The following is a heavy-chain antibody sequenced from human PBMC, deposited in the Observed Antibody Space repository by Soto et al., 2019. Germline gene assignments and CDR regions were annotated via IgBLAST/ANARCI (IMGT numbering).Heavy chain of an antibody. J-gene: IGHJ6*03. CDR1: GFTFSSYD. V-gene: IGHV3-13*01. D-gene: IGHD2-2*01. CDR3: ARGGYCSSTSCLDYYYMDV. CDR2: IGTAGDT. Sequence: GGSLRLSCAASGFTFSSYDMHWVRQATGKGLEWVSAIGTAGDTYYPGYVKGRFTISRENAKNSLYLQMNSLRAGDTAVYYCARGGYCSSTSCLDYYYMDVWGKGTTVTVSS.